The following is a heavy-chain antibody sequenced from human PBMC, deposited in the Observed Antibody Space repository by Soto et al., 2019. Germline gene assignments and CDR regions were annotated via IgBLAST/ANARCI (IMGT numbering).Heavy chain of an antibody. CDR2: ISGSGGST. V-gene: IGHV3-23*01. J-gene: IGHJ4*02. D-gene: IGHD3-10*01. CDR3: AKDGYDYYGSGIPFLN. CDR1: GFTFSSYA. Sequence: GESLKISCAASGFTFSSYAMSWVRQAPGKGLEWVSAISGSGGSTYYADSVKGRFTISRDNSKNTLYLQMNSLRAEDTAVYYCAKDGYDYYGSGIPFLNWGQGTLVTVSS.